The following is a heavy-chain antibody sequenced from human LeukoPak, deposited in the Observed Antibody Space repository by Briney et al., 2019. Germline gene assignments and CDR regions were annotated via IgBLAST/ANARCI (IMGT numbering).Heavy chain of an antibody. Sequence: ASVKVSCKASGYTFTSYGISWVRQAPGQGLEWMGWISAYNGNTNYAQKLRGRVTMTTDTSTSTAYMELRSLRSDDTAVYYCARNYDILTGQYYFDYWGQGTLVTVSS. CDR3: ARNYDILTGQYYFDY. D-gene: IGHD3-9*01. J-gene: IGHJ4*02. CDR2: ISAYNGNT. V-gene: IGHV1-18*01. CDR1: GYTFTSYG.